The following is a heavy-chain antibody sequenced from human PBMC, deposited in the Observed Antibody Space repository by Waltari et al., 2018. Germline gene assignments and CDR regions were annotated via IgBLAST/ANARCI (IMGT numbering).Heavy chain of an antibody. CDR1: GFSLSTSGIG. J-gene: IGHJ4*02. Sequence: QVTLRESGPALVKPTQTLTLTCTFSGFSLSTSGIGARWLRQPPGKALEWLARIDWDDDKYYSTSLKTRLTISKDTSKNQVVLTMTNMDPVDTATYYCARMDSGSYLDYWGQGTLVTVSS. CDR3: ARMDSGSYLDY. CDR2: IDWDDDK. V-gene: IGHV2-70*15. D-gene: IGHD1-26*01.